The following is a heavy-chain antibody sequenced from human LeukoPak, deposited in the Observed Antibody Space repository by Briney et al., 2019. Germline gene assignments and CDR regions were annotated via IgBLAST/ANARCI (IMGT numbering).Heavy chain of an antibody. J-gene: IGHJ5*02. CDR1: GFSFSSFW. CDR3: ARFISLGA. Sequence: GGSLRLSCEASGFSFSSFWMSWVRQAPGKGLEWVANIKQDGSEENYVDSVKGRFTISRENAKKSLYLQMNSLRVEDTAVYYCARFISLGAWGQGTLVTVSS. D-gene: IGHD3-10*01. CDR2: IKQDGSEE. V-gene: IGHV3-7*01.